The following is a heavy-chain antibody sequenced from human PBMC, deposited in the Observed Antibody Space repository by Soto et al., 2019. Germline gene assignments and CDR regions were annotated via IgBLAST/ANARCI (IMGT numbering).Heavy chain of an antibody. D-gene: IGHD6-19*01. V-gene: IGHV3-48*02. J-gene: IGHJ3*02. CDR1: GFTFSSYS. CDR2: ISGPSSTI. CDR3: VRAPSSGWYGGDPFDI. Sequence: GGSLRLSCAASGFTFSSYSMNWVRQAPGKGLEWISYISGPSSTIYYADSVKGRFTISRDHAKDSLYLQMNSLRDEDMAVYYCVRAPSSGWYGGDPFDIWGQGTMVTVSS.